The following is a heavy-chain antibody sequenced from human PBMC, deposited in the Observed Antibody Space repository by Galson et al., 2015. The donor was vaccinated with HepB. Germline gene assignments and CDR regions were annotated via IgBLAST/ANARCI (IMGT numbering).Heavy chain of an antibody. D-gene: IGHD3-10*01. J-gene: IGHJ4*02. CDR1: GYIFNGYH. CDR3: ARETMVREVILGCDY. V-gene: IGHV1-2*02. CDR2: INPHSGGT. Sequence: SVKVSCKASGYIFNGYHIRWVRQAPGQGLEWMGWINPHSGGTTYAQNFQGRVTMTRDTSINTAYMELSRLRSDDTAVYYCARETMVREVILGCDYWGPGTLVTVSS.